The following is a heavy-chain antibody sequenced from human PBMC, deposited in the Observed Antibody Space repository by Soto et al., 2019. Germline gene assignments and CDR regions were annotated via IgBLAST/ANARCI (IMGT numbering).Heavy chain of an antibody. J-gene: IGHJ4*02. Sequence: WTWIRQPPGKGLEWIGEINHRGSTNYSPSLKNRVTISVDTSNNHFSLKLTSVTAADTAVYYCASARFDYWGRGILVTVFS. CDR2: INHRGST. V-gene: IGHV4-34*01. CDR3: ASARFDY.